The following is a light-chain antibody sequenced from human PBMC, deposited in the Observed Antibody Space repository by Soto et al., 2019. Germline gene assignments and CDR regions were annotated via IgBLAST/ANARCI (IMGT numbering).Light chain of an antibody. CDR1: QSVSSS. CDR3: QQRRNWPPIP. J-gene: IGKJ5*01. CDR2: DTS. V-gene: IGKV3-11*01. Sequence: EVVVTQSPATLSVSPGERVTLSCRASQSVSSSLAWYQQRPGQAPRRLIYDTSTRAAGIAARFSGSGSGTEFTLTISSLEPEDFAVYYCQQRRNWPPIPFGQGTRLEIK.